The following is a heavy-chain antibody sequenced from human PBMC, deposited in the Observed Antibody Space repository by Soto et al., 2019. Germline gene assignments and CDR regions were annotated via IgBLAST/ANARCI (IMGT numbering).Heavy chain of an antibody. J-gene: IGHJ5*02. D-gene: IGHD2-15*01. CDR3: ASRPSGYCSGGSCHFNWFDP. CDR2: IYYSGST. CDR1: GGSISSSSYY. Sequence: SETLSLTCTVSGGSISSSSYYWGWIRQPPGKGLEWIGSIYYSGSTYYNPSLKSQVTISVDTSKNQYTMKLSSVTAADTAVYYCASRPSGYCSGGSCHFNWFDPWGQGTLVTVS. V-gene: IGHV4-39*01.